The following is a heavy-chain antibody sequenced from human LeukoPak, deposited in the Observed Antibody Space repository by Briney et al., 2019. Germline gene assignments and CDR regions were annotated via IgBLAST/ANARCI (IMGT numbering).Heavy chain of an antibody. V-gene: IGHV5-51*01. CDR3: ARRPSKGGSYLVGAFDI. J-gene: IGHJ3*02. Sequence: GESLKISCKGPRHSFHSQWIGWVRQVPGKGLEWMGIIYPDDSDTRYSPSFQGQVTISADKSISTAYLQWSSLKASDTAMYYCARRPSKGGSYLVGAFDIWGQGTMVTVSS. D-gene: IGHD1-26*01. CDR2: IYPDDSDT. CDR1: RHSFHSQW.